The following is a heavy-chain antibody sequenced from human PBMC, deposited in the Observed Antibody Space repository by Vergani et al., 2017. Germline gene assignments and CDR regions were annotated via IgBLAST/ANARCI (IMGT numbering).Heavy chain of an antibody. D-gene: IGHD1-1*01. V-gene: IGHV3-30*03. CDR1: GFTSSYYG. Sequence: QVHLVESGGGVVQPGRSLRLSWVVSGFTSSYYGMHWVRQAPGKGLEWVAVISYDGTQKYYADSVKGRFTISRDNSKSTLYLQMNSLRTEDTAVYYCATKICGTPGCQIGYFREWGQGTLVTVSS. J-gene: IGHJ1*01. CDR2: ISYDGTQK. CDR3: ATKICGTPGCQIGYFRE.